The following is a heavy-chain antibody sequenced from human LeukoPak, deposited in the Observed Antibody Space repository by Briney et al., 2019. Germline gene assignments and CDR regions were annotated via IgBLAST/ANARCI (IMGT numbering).Heavy chain of an antibody. D-gene: IGHD5-12*01. J-gene: IGHJ4*02. CDR3: ARGYLSPAQRGYDLKAPDY. Sequence: GESLKISCKGSGYSFTSYWIGWVRQMPGKGMEWMGIIYPGDSDTRYSPSFQGQVTISADKSISTAYLQWSSLKASDPAMYYLARGYLSPAQRGYDLKAPDYWGQGTLGTVSS. CDR2: IYPGDSDT. CDR1: GYSFTSYW. V-gene: IGHV5-51*01.